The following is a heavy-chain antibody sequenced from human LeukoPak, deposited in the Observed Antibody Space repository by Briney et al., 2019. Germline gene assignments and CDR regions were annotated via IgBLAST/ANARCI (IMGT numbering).Heavy chain of an antibody. V-gene: IGHV4-59*01. CDR2: IYYSGST. CDR1: GGSISSYY. J-gene: IGHJ5*02. D-gene: IGHD3-10*01. Sequence: SETLSLTCTVSGGSISSYYWSWIRQPPGKGLEWIGYIYYSGSTNYNPSLKSRVTISVDTSKNQFSLKLSSVTAADTAVYYCARGGAGTYFNCFDPWGQGTLVTVSS. CDR3: ARGGAGTYFNCFDP.